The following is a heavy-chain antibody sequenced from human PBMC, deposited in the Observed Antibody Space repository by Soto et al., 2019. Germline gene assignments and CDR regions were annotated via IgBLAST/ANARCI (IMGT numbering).Heavy chain of an antibody. CDR1: GGSISRGGCY. CDR2: VYYSGNT. CDR3: AREHRGDGYNFQFDY. D-gene: IGHD1-1*01. J-gene: IGHJ4*02. Sequence: PSETLSLTCTVSGGSISRGGCYWSWIRQHTGEGLEWIGYVYYSGNTYYNPSLKSRVIISADTSKNQFSLKLSSVTAADTAVYYCAREHRGDGYNFQFDYWGQGTVVT. V-gene: IGHV4-31*03.